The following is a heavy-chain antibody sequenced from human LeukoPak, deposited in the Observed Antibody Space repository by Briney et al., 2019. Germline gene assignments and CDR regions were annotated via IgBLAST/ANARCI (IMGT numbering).Heavy chain of an antibody. J-gene: IGHJ6*03. CDR3: ARVGGLGCSSTSCIRYYYYYMDV. CDR2: INPSGGST. D-gene: IGHD2-2*01. CDR1: GYTFTSYY. Sequence: ASVKVSCKASGYTFTSYYMHWVRQAPGQGLEWMGIINPSGGSTSYAQKFQGRVTMTRDMSTSTVYMELSSLRSEDTAVYYCARVGGLGCSSTSCIRYYYYYMDVWGKGTTVTISS. V-gene: IGHV1-46*01.